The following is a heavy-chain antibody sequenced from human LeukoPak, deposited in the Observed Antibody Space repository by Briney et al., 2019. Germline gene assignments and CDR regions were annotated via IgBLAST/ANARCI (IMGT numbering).Heavy chain of an antibody. V-gene: IGHV3-23*01. Sequence: GESLRLSCAASGFTFSRYVMTWVRQAPGKGLDRVSAISDGGTRTYYADSVKGRFTISRDNSKNTLHLQMHSLTAEDTALYYCAKIMVREDDAFDIWGQGTMVTVSS. J-gene: IGHJ3*02. CDR3: AKIMVREDDAFDI. D-gene: IGHD3-10*01. CDR1: GFTFSRYV. CDR2: ISDGGTRT.